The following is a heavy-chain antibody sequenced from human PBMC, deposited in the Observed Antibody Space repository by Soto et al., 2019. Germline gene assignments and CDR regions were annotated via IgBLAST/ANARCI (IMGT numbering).Heavy chain of an antibody. Sequence: TLSLTCTVSGGSVSSGSYYWSWIRQPPGKGLEWIGYIYYSGSTNYNPSLKSRVTISVDTSKNQFSLKLSSVTAADTAVYYCARGHLGYCSSTSCYPLYWGQGTLVTVSS. J-gene: IGHJ4*02. D-gene: IGHD2-2*01. V-gene: IGHV4-61*01. CDR3: ARGHLGYCSSTSCYPLY. CDR2: IYYSGST. CDR1: GGSVSSGSYY.